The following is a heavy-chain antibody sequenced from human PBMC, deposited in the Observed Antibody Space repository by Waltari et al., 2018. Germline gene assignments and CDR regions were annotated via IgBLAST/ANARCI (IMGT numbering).Heavy chain of an antibody. CDR3: AKVEGGIVTRYYALDI. CDR1: GYTFTSYD. Sequence: QVQLVQSGAEVKKPGASVKVSCKASGYTFTSYDINWVRQATGQGLEWMGWMNPNSGNTGYAQKFQGRVTMTRDTSISTAYMELSSLRSEDTAVYYCAKVEGGIVTRYYALDIWGQGTMVTVSS. J-gene: IGHJ3*02. D-gene: IGHD3-16*02. V-gene: IGHV1-8*01. CDR2: MNPNSGNT.